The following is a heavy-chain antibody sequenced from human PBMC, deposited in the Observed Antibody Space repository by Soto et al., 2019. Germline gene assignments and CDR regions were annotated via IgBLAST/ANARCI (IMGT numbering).Heavy chain of an antibody. CDR3: ARGVGADYYYYGMDV. Sequence: PGGSLRLSCAASGFTFSSYAMSWVRQAPGKGLEWVSAISGSGGSTYYADSVKGRFTISRDNSKNTLYLQMNSLRAEDTAVYYCARGVGADYYYYGMDVWGQGTTVTV. CDR2: ISGSGGST. J-gene: IGHJ6*02. CDR1: GFTFSSYA. V-gene: IGHV3-23*01. D-gene: IGHD3-10*01.